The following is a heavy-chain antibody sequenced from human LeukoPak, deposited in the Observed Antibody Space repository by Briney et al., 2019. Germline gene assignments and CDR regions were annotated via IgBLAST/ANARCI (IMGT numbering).Heavy chain of an antibody. V-gene: IGHV3-48*01. J-gene: IGHJ3*02. CDR2: ISSSSSTT. CDR3: ARDHHRRLYDSQARDTFDI. CDR1: GFTFSSYS. Sequence: PGGSLRLSCAASGFTFSSYSMDWVRQAPGKGLEWVSYISSSSSTTYYADSVKGRFTISRDNAKNSLYLQMNSLRAEDTAVYYCARDHHRRLYDSQARDTFDIWGQGTMVTVSS. D-gene: IGHD3-22*01.